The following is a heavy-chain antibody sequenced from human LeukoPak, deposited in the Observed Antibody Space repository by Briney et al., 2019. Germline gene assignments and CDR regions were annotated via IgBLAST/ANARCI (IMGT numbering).Heavy chain of an antibody. Sequence: SETLSLTCAVYGGSFSGYYWSWIRQPPGKGLEWIGEINHSGSTNYNPSIKSRVTISVDTSKNQFSLKLSSVTAADTAVYYCARGTAMVKGPRSYFDYWGQGTLVTVSS. CDR3: ARGTAMVKGPRSYFDY. J-gene: IGHJ4*02. CDR1: GGSFSGYY. D-gene: IGHD5-18*01. CDR2: INHSGST. V-gene: IGHV4-34*01.